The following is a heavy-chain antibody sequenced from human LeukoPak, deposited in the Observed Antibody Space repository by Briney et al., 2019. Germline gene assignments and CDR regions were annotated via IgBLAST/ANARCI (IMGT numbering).Heavy chain of an antibody. V-gene: IGHV4-4*07. CDR1: GGSISSYY. Sequence: SETLSLTCTVSGGSISSYYWSWIRQPAGKGLEWIGRIYTSGSTNYNPSLKSRVTMSVDTSKNQFSLKLSSVTAADTAVYYCARGRHYYDSSDAFDIWGQGTMVTVSS. CDR3: ARGRHYYDSSDAFDI. D-gene: IGHD3-22*01. J-gene: IGHJ3*02. CDR2: IYTSGST.